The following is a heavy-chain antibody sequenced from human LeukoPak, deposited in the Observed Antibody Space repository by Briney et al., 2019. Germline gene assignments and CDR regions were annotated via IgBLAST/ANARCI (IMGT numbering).Heavy chain of an antibody. CDR2: INPNSGGT. J-gene: IGHJ4*02. CDR3: ARDRTKYCRSTSCPLDY. V-gene: IGHV1-2*02. D-gene: IGHD2-2*01. CDR1: GYTFTGYY. Sequence: ASVKVSCKASGYTFTGYYMHWVRQAPAQGLEWMGWINPNSGGTNYAQKFQGRVTMTRDTSISTAYMELSRLRSDDTAVYYCARDRTKYCRSTSCPLDYWGQGTLVTVSS.